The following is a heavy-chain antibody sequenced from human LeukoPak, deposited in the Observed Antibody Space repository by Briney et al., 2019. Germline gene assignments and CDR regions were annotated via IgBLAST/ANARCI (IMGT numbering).Heavy chain of an antibody. D-gene: IGHD3-16*01. Sequence: SGTLSLTCTVSGGSISSSPYYWGWIRQPPGKGLEWIGSIYYSGTTHYNPSLESRVTISVDTSKNQFSLRLTSVTAADTAVYYCARHVGRGTQIYYMDVWGKGTTVTVSS. V-gene: IGHV4-39*07. J-gene: IGHJ6*03. CDR3: ARHVGRGTQIYYMDV. CDR2: IYYSGTT. CDR1: GGSISSSPYY.